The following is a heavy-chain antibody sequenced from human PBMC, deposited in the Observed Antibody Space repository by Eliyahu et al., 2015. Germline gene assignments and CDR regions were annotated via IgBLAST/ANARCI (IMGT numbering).Heavy chain of an antibody. V-gene: IGHV3-21*01. D-gene: IGHD7-27*01. CDR2: ISSSSSYI. CDR3: ARAPRTGDLLRFDY. Sequence: EVQLVESGGGLVKPGGSLRLSCAASGFTFSSYSMNWVRQAPGKGLGWVSSISSSSSYIYYADSVKGRFTISRDNAKNSLYLQMNSLRAEDTAVYYCARAPRTGDLLRFDYWGQGTLVTVSS. CDR1: GFTFSSYS. J-gene: IGHJ4*02.